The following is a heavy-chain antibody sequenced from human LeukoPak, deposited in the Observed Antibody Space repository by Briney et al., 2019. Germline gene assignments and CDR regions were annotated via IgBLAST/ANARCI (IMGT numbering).Heavy chain of an antibody. D-gene: IGHD5-18*01. CDR2: ISGSGGST. J-gene: IGHJ6*02. Sequence: GGSLRLSCAASGFSFSSYGMHWVRQAPGKGLEWVSAISGSGGSTYYADSVKGRFTISRDNSKNTLYLQMNSLKTEDTAVYYCTRDSYGYRPKYGLDVWGQGTTVTVSS. CDR3: TRDSYGYRPKYGLDV. V-gene: IGHV3-23*01. CDR1: GFSFSSYG.